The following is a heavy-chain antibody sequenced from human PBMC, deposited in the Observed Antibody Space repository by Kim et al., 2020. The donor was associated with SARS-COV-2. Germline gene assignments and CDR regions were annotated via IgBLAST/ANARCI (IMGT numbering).Heavy chain of an antibody. CDR2: ISYDGSNK. J-gene: IGHJ4*02. V-gene: IGHV3-30-3*01. CDR3: ARVPKQLVRGPFDY. Sequence: GGSLRLSCAASGFTFSSYAMHWVRQAPGKGLEWVAVISYDGSNKYYADSVKGRFTISRDNSKNTLYLQMNSLRAEDTAVYYCARVPKQLVRGPFDYWGQGTLVTVSS. D-gene: IGHD6-13*01. CDR1: GFTFSSYA.